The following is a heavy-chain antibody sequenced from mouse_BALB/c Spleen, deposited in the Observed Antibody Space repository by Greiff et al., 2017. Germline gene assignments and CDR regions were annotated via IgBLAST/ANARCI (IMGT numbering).Heavy chain of an antibody. CDR3: ARHYRYDVLDY. CDR1: GFTFSSFG. D-gene: IGHD2-14*01. J-gene: IGHJ2*01. CDR2: ISSGSSTN. Sequence: EVQLVESGGGLVQPGGSRKLSCAASGFTFSSFGMHWVRQAPEKGLEWVAYISSGSSTNYYADTVKGRFTISRDNAKNTLFLQMTRLRSEDTAMYYGARHYRYDVLDYWGQGTTLTVSS. V-gene: IGHV5-17*02.